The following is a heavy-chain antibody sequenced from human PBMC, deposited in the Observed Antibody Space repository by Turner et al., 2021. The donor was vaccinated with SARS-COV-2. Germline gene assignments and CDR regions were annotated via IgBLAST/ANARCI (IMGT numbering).Heavy chain of an antibody. CDR1: GFTFSSYS. D-gene: IGHD6-13*01. Sequence: EVQLVESGGGLVKPGGSLRLSCAASGFTFSSYSMNWVRQAPGKGLEWVSSISSTSNYIFYADSVKGRFTISRDNAKNSLYLQMNSLRAEDTAVYYCAKDLGQLDWFDPWGQGTLVTVSS. V-gene: IGHV3-21*01. J-gene: IGHJ5*02. CDR3: AKDLGQLDWFDP. CDR2: ISSTSNYI.